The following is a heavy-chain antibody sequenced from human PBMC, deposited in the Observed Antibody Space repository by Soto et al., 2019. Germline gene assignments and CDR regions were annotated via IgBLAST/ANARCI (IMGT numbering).Heavy chain of an antibody. D-gene: IGHD3-22*01. J-gene: IGHJ4*02. Sequence: GESLKISCRVSGYTFTSSWIGWVRQMPGKGLEWMGIIYPDNSDTRYSPSFQGQVTISVDKSIRTAYLQWRSLKASDTAMYYCVRPDSTGYYHYWGQGTLVTVSS. CDR1: GYTFTSSW. V-gene: IGHV5-51*01. CDR3: VRPDSTGYYHY. CDR2: IYPDNSDT.